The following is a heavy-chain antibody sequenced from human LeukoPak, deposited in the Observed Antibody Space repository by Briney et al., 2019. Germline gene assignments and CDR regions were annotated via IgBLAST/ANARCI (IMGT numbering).Heavy chain of an antibody. CDR1: GGTFSSYA. Sequence: GASVKVSSKASGGTFSSYAISWVRQAPGQGLEWMGGIIPIFRTANYAQKLQGRVTITTDESTRTAYMQLSSLRSEDTAVYYCARGGVGYSSSWYYYYYMDVWGKGTTVTVSS. J-gene: IGHJ6*03. CDR2: IIPIFRTA. V-gene: IGHV1-69*05. CDR3: ARGGVGYSSSWYYYYYMDV. D-gene: IGHD6-13*01.